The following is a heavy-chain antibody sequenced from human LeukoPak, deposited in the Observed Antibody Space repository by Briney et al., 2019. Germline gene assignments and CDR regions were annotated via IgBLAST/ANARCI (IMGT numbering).Heavy chain of an antibody. CDR2: IYYSGTT. D-gene: IGHD3-10*01. J-gene: IGHJ4*02. V-gene: IGHV4-59*11. CDR1: GGSISPLY. CDR3: ARGGVAAKYYFDY. Sequence: PSETLSLTCTVSGGSISPLYWGWIRQPPGKGLEFIGYIYYSGTTNYNPSLRSRGTLSVDTSKHQFSLKLSSVTAADTAVYYCARGGVAAKYYFDYWGPGTLVTVSS.